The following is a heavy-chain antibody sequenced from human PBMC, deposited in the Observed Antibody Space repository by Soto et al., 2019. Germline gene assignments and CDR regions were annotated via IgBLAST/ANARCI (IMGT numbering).Heavy chain of an antibody. J-gene: IGHJ5*02. D-gene: IGHD2-21*01. V-gene: IGHV3-9*01. CDR3: AYVEIAT. CDR2: ISWNSGSI. Sequence: EVQLVESGGGLVHPGRSLRLSCAASGFTFDDYAMHWVRQAPGKGLEWVSGISWNSGSIGYADSVKGRFTISRDNAKNYLYLQMNSLRAEDTALYDCAYVEIATCGQGTLVTVSS. CDR1: GFTFDDYA.